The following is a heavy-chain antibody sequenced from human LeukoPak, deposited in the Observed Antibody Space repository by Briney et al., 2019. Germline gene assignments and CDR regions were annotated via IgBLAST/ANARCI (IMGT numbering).Heavy chain of an antibody. CDR3: AACGYSYGFLWDNWFDP. Sequence: SVKVSCKASGGTFSSYAISWVRQAPGQGLEWMGGIIPIFGTANYAQKFQGRVTITADESTSTAYMELSSLRSEDPAVYYCAACGYSYGFLWDNWFDPWGQGTLVTVSS. J-gene: IGHJ5*02. D-gene: IGHD5-18*01. V-gene: IGHV1-69*13. CDR1: GGTFSSYA. CDR2: IIPIFGTA.